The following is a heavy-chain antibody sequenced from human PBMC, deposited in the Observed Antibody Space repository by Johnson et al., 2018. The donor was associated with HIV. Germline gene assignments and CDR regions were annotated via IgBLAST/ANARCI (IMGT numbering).Heavy chain of an antibody. Sequence: QMQLVESGGGVVQPGRSLRLSCAASGFTFSSYAMHWVRQAPGKGLEWVALISYDGSNEYYGDSVKGRFTISRDNSKNTLYLQMNSLRVEDTAMYYCARGPILEWLSGDGFDMWGQGTMVTV. CDR3: ARGPILEWLSGDGFDM. CDR2: ISYDGSNE. D-gene: IGHD3-3*01. CDR1: GFTFSSYA. J-gene: IGHJ3*02. V-gene: IGHV3-30*04.